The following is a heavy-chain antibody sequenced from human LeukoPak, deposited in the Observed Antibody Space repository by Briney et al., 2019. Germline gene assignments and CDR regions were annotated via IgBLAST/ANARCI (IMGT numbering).Heavy chain of an antibody. CDR1: GFTLSNFA. J-gene: IGHJ4*02. D-gene: IGHD2-21*01. Sequence: VGYLRLSCAASGFTLSNFAMTWVRQAPANRLEWVSAISGGDDNTYYTASVKGRFTISRDNSKNTLYLQMSSLRADDTAVYYCASRPGDDIGPLDFWGQGTPVTVSS. CDR3: ASRPGDDIGPLDF. V-gene: IGHV3-23*01. CDR2: ISGGDDNT.